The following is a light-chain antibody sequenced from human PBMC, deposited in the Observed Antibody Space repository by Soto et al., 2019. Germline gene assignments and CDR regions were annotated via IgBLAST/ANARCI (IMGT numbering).Light chain of an antibody. CDR1: PSVSSSY. CDR3: QQYGSSPPPWT. J-gene: IGKJ1*01. CDR2: GAS. V-gene: IGKV3-20*01. Sequence: EFVLTQSPGTLSLSPGESATLSCRARPSVSSSYLAWYQQKPGQAPRLLIYGASSRATGIPDRFSGSGSGTDFTLTISRLEPEDFAVYYCQQYGSSPPPWTVGQGNKVDIK.